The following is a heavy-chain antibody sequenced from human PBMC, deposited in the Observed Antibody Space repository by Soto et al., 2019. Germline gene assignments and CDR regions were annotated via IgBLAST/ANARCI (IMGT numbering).Heavy chain of an antibody. CDR3: AKDRGSGWYSGLDY. D-gene: IGHD6-19*01. CDR1: GFTFSSYG. J-gene: IGHJ4*02. V-gene: IGHV3-30*18. CDR2: ISYDGSNK. Sequence: GGSLRLSCAASGFTFSSYGMHWVRQAPGKGLEWVAVISYDGSNKYYADSVKGRFTISRDNSKNTPYLQMNSLRAEDTAVYYCAKDRGSGWYSGLDYWGQGPMVTVSS.